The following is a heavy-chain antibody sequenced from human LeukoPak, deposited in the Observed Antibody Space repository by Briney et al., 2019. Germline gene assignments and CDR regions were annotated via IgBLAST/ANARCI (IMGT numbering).Heavy chain of an antibody. Sequence: GGSLRLSCAASGFSFSNHDMSWVRQAPGKGLEWVSGISRSGGNTFYTDSVKGRFTISRDISKNTVYLQMNSLRAEDTAVYYCAKWDGFGDSWGQGTLVAVSS. V-gene: IGHV3-23*01. CDR1: GFSFSNHD. CDR2: ISRSGGNT. CDR3: AKWDGFGDS. J-gene: IGHJ4*02. D-gene: IGHD3-10*01.